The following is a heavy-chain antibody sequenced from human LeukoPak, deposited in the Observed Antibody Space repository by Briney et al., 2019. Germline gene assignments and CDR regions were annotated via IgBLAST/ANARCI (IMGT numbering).Heavy chain of an antibody. J-gene: IGHJ4*02. Sequence: SVKVSCTASGGTFSSYAISWVRQAPGQGLEWMGGIIPIFGTANYAQKFQGRVTITADESTSTAYMELSSLRSEDTAVYYCARAPALYYYDSSGYFDYWGQGTLVTVSS. CDR1: GGTFSSYA. D-gene: IGHD3-22*01. CDR2: IIPIFGTA. V-gene: IGHV1-69*13. CDR3: ARAPALYYYDSSGYFDY.